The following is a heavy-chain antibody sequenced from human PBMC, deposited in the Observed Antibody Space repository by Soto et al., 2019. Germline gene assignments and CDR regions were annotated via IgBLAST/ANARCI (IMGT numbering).Heavy chain of an antibody. CDR1: GGTFGIYA. Sequence: QVQLVQSGAAVSKPGSSVKVSCKASGGTFGIYAIGWVRQAPGQGLEWMGGIIPAFGTTKNAQKFQDRVDMTADESTNTVYMELRGLGFDDTAVYYCARVPRQMLYGPTRNGMDVWGQGTTLIVSS. D-gene: IGHD2-2*02. J-gene: IGHJ6*02. CDR2: IIPAFGTT. V-gene: IGHV1-69*01. CDR3: ARVPRQMLYGPTRNGMDV.